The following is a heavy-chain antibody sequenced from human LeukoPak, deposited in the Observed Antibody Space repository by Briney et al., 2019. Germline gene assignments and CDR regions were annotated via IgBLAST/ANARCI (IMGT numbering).Heavy chain of an antibody. J-gene: IGHJ5*02. CDR2: IYYSGST. Sequence: SETLSPTCSVSTYSISSAYYWGWIRQPPGKGLEWIGSIYYSGSTYYNPSLKSRVTISVDTSKNQFSLKLSSVTAADTAVYYCARVSSDYDFWSGYYNWFDPWGQGTLVTVSS. CDR3: ARVSSDYDFWSGYYNWFDP. V-gene: IGHV4-38-2*02. CDR1: TYSISSAYY. D-gene: IGHD3-3*01.